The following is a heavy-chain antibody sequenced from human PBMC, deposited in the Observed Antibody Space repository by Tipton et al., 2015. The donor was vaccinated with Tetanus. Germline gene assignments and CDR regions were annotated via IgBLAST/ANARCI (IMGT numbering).Heavy chain of an antibody. V-gene: IGHV4-39*07. CDR2: IYVTGAT. Sequence: LRLSCTVSGGSISGRSSYWGWIRQPPGKGLEWIGRIYVTGATNHSPALQSRVTMSIDRAKNQLSLTLTSVTAADAAMYYCAREDVYYHDGSGFYAFDVWGRGTMVAVSS. D-gene: IGHD3-22*01. CDR3: AREDVYYHDGSGFYAFDV. J-gene: IGHJ3*01. CDR1: GGSISGRSSY.